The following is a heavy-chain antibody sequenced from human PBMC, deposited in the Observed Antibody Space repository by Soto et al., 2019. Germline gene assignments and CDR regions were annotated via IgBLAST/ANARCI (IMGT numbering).Heavy chain of an antibody. CDR2: IIPIFGTA. V-gene: IGHV1-69*12. CDR1: GGTFSSYA. Sequence: QVQLVQSGAEVKKPGSSVKVSCKASGGTFSSYAISWVRQAPGQGREWMGGIIPIFGTANYAQKFQGRVTITADESTSTAYMELSSLRSDDTAVYYCARFNWNDASYYYYGMDVWGQGTTVTVSS. CDR3: ARFNWNDASYYYYGMDV. D-gene: IGHD1-1*01. J-gene: IGHJ6*02.